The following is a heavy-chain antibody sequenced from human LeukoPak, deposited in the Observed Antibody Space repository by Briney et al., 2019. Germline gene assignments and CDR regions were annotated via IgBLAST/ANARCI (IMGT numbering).Heavy chain of an antibody. Sequence: PGRSLRLSCAPSGFTFSSHDMHWVRQATGKALEGVADIWYDGSNKYYADSVKGRFTISRDNSKNTLYLQMNSLRAEDTAVYYCARGSSSRRAVIVDIDIWGQGTMVTVSS. V-gene: IGHV3-30*19. CDR1: GFTFSSHD. J-gene: IGHJ3*02. CDR2: IWYDGSNK. D-gene: IGHD3-3*01. CDR3: ARGSSSRRAVIVDIDI.